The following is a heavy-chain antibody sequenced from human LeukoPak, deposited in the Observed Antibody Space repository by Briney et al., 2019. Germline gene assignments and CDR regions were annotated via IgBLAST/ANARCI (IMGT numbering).Heavy chain of an antibody. Sequence: GGSLRLSCAASGFTFSSYAMSWVRQAPGKGLEWVGFIRSKAYGGTTEYAASVKGRFTISRDDSKSIAYLQMNSLKTEDTAVYYCTRSYILTGYYNDYWGQGTLVTVSS. CDR1: GFTFSSYA. CDR3: TRSYILTGYYNDY. V-gene: IGHV3-49*04. J-gene: IGHJ4*02. CDR2: IRSKAYGGTT. D-gene: IGHD3-9*01.